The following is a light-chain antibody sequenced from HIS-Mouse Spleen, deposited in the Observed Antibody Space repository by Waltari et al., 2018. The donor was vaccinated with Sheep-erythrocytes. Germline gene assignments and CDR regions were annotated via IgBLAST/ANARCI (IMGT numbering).Light chain of an antibody. J-gene: IGLJ1*01. CDR3: CSYAGSYNHV. CDR2: DVS. Sequence: QSALTQPASVSGSPGQSITISCTGTSSDVGSYNLVSWYQQYPGKAPKLMIYDVSKRPSGVPDRFSGSKSGNTASLTISGLQAEDEADYYCCSYAGSYNHVFATGTKVTVL. V-gene: IGLV2-23*02. CDR1: SSDVGSYNL.